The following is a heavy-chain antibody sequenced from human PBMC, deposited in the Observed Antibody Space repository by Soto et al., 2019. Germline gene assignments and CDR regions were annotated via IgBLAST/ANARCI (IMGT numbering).Heavy chain of an antibody. CDR3: AHRFQIAVAGIAFFDY. CDR1: GFSLSTSGVG. V-gene: IGHV2-5*02. D-gene: IGHD6-19*01. J-gene: IGHJ4*02. Sequence: QITLKESGPTLVKHTQTLTLTCTFSGFSLSTSGVGVGWIRQPPGKALEWLALIYWDDDKRYSPSLKSRLTITKDTSKNQVVLTMTNMDPVDTATYYCAHRFQIAVAGIAFFDYWGQGTLVTVSS. CDR2: IYWDDDK.